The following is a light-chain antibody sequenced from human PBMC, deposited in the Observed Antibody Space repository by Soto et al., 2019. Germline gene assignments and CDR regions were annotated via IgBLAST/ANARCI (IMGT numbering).Light chain of an antibody. V-gene: IGKV1-8*01. J-gene: IGKJ1*01. Sequence: AIRMTQSPSSFSASTGDRFTITGLASQGISSYLAWYQQKPGKAPKLLIYAASTLQSGVPSRFSGSGSGTDFTLTISCLQSEDFATYYCQQYYSYPRSFGQGTKVDI. CDR2: AAS. CDR3: QQYYSYPRS. CDR1: QGISSY.